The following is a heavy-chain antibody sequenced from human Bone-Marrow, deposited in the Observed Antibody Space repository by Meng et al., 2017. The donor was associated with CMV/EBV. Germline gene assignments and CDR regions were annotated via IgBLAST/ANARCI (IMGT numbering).Heavy chain of an antibody. Sequence: GESLKISCAASGFTFSSYWMHWVRQAPGKGLVWVSRINSDGSSTSYADSVKGRFTISRDNAKNTLYLQMNSLRAEDTAVYYCAKDVSPYSSSPLPMAHWGQGTLVTVSS. CDR2: INSDGSST. J-gene: IGHJ4*02. V-gene: IGHV3-74*01. CDR1: GFTFSSYW. D-gene: IGHD6-6*01. CDR3: AKDVSPYSSSPLPMAH.